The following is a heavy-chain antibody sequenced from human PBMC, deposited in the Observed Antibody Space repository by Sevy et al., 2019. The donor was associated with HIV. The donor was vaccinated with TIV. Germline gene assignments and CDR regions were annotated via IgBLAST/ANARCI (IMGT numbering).Heavy chain of an antibody. CDR1: GFAFSDYY. CDR2: INSGDSTI. D-gene: IGHD1-1*01. V-gene: IGHV3-11*04. J-gene: IGHJ4*02. Sequence: GGSLRLSCAASGFAFSDYYMSWIRQAPGKGLELLSYINSGDSTIYYSDSVRGRFTISRDNAKNSLFLQMNSLRAEDTAVYYCARDSGNGNFDYWGQGTLVTVSS. CDR3: ARDSGNGNFDY.